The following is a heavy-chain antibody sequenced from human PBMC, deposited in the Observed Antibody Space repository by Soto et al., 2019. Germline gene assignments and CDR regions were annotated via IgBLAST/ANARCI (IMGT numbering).Heavy chain of an antibody. J-gene: IGHJ6*03. CDR2: ISWNSVNI. V-gene: IGHV3-9*01. Sequence: EVQVVESGGGLVQPGRSLRLSCAASGFTFDDSAMHWVRQAPGKGLEWVSGISWNSVNIGYADSVKGRFTISRDNAKNSLYLQMNSLRAADTALYYCARGAAAAQRGGTPYYYYMDVWGKGTTVTVSS. CDR1: GFTFDDSA. CDR3: ARGAAAAQRGGTPYYYYMDV. D-gene: IGHD6-13*01.